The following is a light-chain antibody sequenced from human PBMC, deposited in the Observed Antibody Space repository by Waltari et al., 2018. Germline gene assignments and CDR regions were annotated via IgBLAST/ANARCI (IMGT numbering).Light chain of an antibody. J-gene: IGLJ1*01. CDR2: EAS. CDR3: SSYTTSSAPGV. Sequence: QSALTQPASVSGSPGQSITISCSATARHVGAYDFVSWYQQHPGKAPHLIIYEASNRPSGISNRFSASKSGNTASLTISGLQAEDEADYYCSSYTTSSAPGVFGTGTRVTVL. CDR1: ARHVGAYDF. V-gene: IGLV2-14*01.